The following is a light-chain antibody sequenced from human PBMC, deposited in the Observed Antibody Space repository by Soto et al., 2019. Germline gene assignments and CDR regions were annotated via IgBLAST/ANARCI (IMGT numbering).Light chain of an antibody. Sequence: DIQMTQPPSSVSASVGDRVIITCRASQDLSRWLAWYQQKAGKAPQILIYATSTFQSGVPSRFSGSGSGTEFTLTISSLQPEDFATYYLQQANSFPHSLGGGTRVEIK. CDR2: ATS. CDR3: QQANSFPHS. V-gene: IGKV1-12*01. J-gene: IGKJ4*01. CDR1: QDLSRW.